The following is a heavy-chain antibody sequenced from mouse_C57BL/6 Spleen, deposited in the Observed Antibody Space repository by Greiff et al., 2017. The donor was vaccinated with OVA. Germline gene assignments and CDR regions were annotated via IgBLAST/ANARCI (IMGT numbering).Heavy chain of an antibody. CDR1: GYSFTGYY. V-gene: IGHV1-42*01. Sequence: EVKVVESGPELVKPGASVKISCKASGYSFTGYYMNWVKQSPEKSLEWIGEINPSTGGTTYNQKFKAKATLTVDKSSSTAYMQLKSLTSEDSAVYYCVPTGTDYAMDYWGQGTSVTVSS. D-gene: IGHD4-1*02. J-gene: IGHJ4*01. CDR3: VPTGTDYAMDY. CDR2: INPSTGGT.